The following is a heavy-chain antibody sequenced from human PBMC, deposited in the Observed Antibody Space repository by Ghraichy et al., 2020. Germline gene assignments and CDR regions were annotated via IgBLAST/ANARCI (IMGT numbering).Heavy chain of an antibody. CDR1: GDSVSGNNVA. J-gene: IGHJ4*02. CDR2: TYYRSKWSF. D-gene: IGHD3-10*01. V-gene: IGHV6-1*01. Sequence: SQTLSLTCAISGDSVSGNNVAWNWIRQSPSRGLQWLGRTYYRSKWSFEYAVSVKSRMTINPDTSKNQFSLQLNSVTPEDTAVYYCAREASGSRLDFWGQGNLVTVSS. CDR3: AREASGSRLDF.